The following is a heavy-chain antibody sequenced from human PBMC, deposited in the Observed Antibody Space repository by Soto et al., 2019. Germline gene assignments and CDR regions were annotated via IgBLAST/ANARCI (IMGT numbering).Heavy chain of an antibody. CDR2: INHSGTT. J-gene: IGHJ6*02. Sequence: QVQLQQWGAGLLKPSETLSLTCAVYGGSFSGYYWSWIRQPPGKGLEWIGEINHSGTTNYNPSLKSRVTISVDTSKNQFSLKLNSVTAADTAVFYCARVTRGDYLRTFSLRGMDVWGQGTTVTVSS. CDR3: ARVTRGDYLRTFSLRGMDV. CDR1: GGSFSGYY. V-gene: IGHV4-34*02. D-gene: IGHD4-17*01.